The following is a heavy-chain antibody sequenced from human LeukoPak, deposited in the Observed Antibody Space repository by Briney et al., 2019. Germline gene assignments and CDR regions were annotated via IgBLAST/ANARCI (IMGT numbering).Heavy chain of an antibody. CDR2: IGGRGTST. CDR3: AKDPWVTSGSHGYFDL. D-gene: IGHD3-10*01. J-gene: IGHJ2*01. Sequence: GGSLRLSCAASGFTFSSYAMSWVRQAPGKGLEWVSAIGGRGTSTYYADSVKGRFTISRDNSKNTLYLQMNSLRAEDTAVYYCAKDPWVTSGSHGYFDLWGRGTLVTVSS. V-gene: IGHV3-23*01. CDR1: GFTFSSYA.